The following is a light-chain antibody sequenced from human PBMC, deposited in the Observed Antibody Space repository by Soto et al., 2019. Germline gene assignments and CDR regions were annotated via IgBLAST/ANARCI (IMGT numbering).Light chain of an antibody. CDR1: SIDVGGSNY. CDR2: DVS. V-gene: IGLV2-11*01. J-gene: IGLJ1*01. CDR3: SLYTTASTYV. Sequence: QSVLTQPRSVSGSPGQSVTISCTGPSIDVGGSNYVSWYQQHPGKAPKLMIYDVSERPSGVPDRFSGSKSGNTASLTISGLQAEDEAEYYCSLYTTASTYVFGTGTKVTVL.